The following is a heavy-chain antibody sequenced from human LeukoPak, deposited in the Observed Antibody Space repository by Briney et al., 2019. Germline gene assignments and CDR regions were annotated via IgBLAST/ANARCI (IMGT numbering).Heavy chain of an antibody. J-gene: IGHJ4*02. CDR3: AKLSSSWDDFDY. CDR1: GFTFSSYG. CDR2: ISYDGSNK. D-gene: IGHD6-13*01. V-gene: IGHV3-30*18. Sequence: GGSRRLSCAASGFTFSSYGMHWVRQAPGKGLEWVAVISYDGSNKYYADSVKGRFTISRDNSKNTLYLQMNSLRAEDTAVYYCAKLSSSWDDFDYWGQGTLVTVSS.